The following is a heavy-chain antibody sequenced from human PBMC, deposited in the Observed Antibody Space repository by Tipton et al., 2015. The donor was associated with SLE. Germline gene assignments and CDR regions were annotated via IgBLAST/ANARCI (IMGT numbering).Heavy chain of an antibody. Sequence: QSGAEVKKPGASVKVSCKASGYTFTTYGINWVRQAPGQGLEWMGWISAYNGNTKYAQKLQGRVTMTTDTSTSTAYMELRSLGSDDTAVYFCARGGSLIQEWPHFHSWGQGTLVTVFS. J-gene: IGHJ4*02. CDR3: ARGGSLIQEWPHFHS. V-gene: IGHV1-18*01. D-gene: IGHD3-3*01. CDR1: GYTFTTYG. CDR2: ISAYNGNT.